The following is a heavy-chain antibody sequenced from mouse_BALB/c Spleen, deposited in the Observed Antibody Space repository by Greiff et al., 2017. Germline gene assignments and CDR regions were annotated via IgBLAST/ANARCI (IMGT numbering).Heavy chain of an antibody. CDR1: GFAFSSYD. V-gene: IGHV5-12-1*01. J-gene: IGHJ4*01. Sequence: EVMLVESGGGLVKPGGSLKLSCAASGFAFSSYDMSWVRQTPEKRLEWVAYISGGGGSTYYPDTVKGRFTISRDNAKNTLYLQMSSLKSEDTAMYYCARRGYYGNYYAMDYWGQGTSVTVSS. CDR2: ISGGGGST. CDR3: ARRGYYGNYYAMDY. D-gene: IGHD2-1*01.